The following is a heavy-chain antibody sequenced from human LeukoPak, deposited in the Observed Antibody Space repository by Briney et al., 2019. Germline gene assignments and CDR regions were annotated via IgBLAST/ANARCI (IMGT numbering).Heavy chain of an antibody. Sequence: PSETLSLTCAVYGGSFSGYYWSWIRQPPGKGLEWIAEINHSGSTNYNPSLKSRVTMSLDTSMNQFSLKLSSVTAADTAVYYCARHGYGDYVGNWFDPWGQGTLVTVSS. CDR1: GGSFSGYY. CDR2: INHSGST. V-gene: IGHV4-34*01. D-gene: IGHD4-17*01. J-gene: IGHJ5*02. CDR3: ARHGYGDYVGNWFDP.